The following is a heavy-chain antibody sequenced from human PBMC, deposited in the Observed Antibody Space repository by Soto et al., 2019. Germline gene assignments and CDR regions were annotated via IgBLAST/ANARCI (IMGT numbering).Heavy chain of an antibody. J-gene: IGHJ4*02. CDR2: INWNSGSI. V-gene: IGHV3-9*01. CDR3: ARDGITMIRGITVFDF. D-gene: IGHD3-10*01. CDR1: GFTFDDYA. Sequence: PGGSLRLSCAASGFTFDDYAMHWVRQVPGKGLEWVSGINWNSGSIGYADSVKGRFAISRDNAKNSLYLQMDSLRAEDTAVYYCARDGITMIRGITVFDFWGQGTLVTVSS.